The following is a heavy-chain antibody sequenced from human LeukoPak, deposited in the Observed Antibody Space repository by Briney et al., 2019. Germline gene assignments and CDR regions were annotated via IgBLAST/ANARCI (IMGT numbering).Heavy chain of an antibody. Sequence: PGRPLRLSCAASGFTFSSYGMHWVRQAPGKGLVWVSRINSDGSSTNYADSVPGRFTISRDHAKNTPYLQMDSLRAEDTAVYFCSRDREQQPTFDYWGLGTLVTVSS. J-gene: IGHJ4*02. V-gene: IGHV3-74*01. D-gene: IGHD6-13*01. CDR2: INSDGSST. CDR3: SRDREQQPTFDY. CDR1: GFTFSSYG.